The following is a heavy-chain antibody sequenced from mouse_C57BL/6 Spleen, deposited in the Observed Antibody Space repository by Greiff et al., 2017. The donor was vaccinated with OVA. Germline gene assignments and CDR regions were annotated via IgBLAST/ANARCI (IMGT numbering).Heavy chain of an antibody. D-gene: IGHD1-1*01. Sequence: VQLQQSGAELARPGASVKLSCKASGYTFTSYGISWVKQRTGQGLEWIGEIYPRSGNTYYNEKFKGKATLTADKSSSTAYMELRSLTSEDSAVYFCARVTTVVATHYYAMDYWGQGTSVTVSS. CDR3: ARVTTVVATHYYAMDY. V-gene: IGHV1-81*01. J-gene: IGHJ4*01. CDR1: GYTFTSYG. CDR2: IYPRSGNT.